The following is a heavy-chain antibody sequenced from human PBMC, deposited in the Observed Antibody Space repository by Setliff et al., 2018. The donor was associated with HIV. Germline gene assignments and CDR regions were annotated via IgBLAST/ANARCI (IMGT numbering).Heavy chain of an antibody. CDR2: INHSGSA. D-gene: IGHD5-18*01. CDR1: GESFSGYS. V-gene: IGHV4-34*01. CDR3: ARGTKGIQLWYTLFFDY. J-gene: IGHJ4*02. Sequence: SETLSLTCAVYGESFSGYSWTWIRQPPGKGLEWLGEINHSGSAKYNPALKSRVTTSVDTSKKQFSLKLTSVTAADTAVYSCARGTKGIQLWYTLFFDYWGQGTRVTVS.